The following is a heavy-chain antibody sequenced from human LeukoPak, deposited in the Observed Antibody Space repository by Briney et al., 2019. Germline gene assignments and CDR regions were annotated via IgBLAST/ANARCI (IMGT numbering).Heavy chain of an antibody. Sequence: GGSLRLSCAASGFSFSNYWMIWVRQAPGKGLEWVATINPDGTDKRYVDSVKGRFTISRDNGKNSLYLQMSSLRAEDTAVYYCVRDDRGIAVGSRDHGAQGSLVTVSS. CDR1: GFSFSNYW. V-gene: IGHV3-7*03. CDR2: INPDGTDK. D-gene: IGHD6-19*01. CDR3: VRDDRGIAVGSRDH. J-gene: IGHJ4*02.